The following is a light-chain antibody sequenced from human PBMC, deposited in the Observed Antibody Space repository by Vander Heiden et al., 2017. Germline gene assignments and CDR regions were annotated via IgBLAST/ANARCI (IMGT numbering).Light chain of an antibody. CDR1: QSVGSN. CDR2: GAS. CDR3: QQYNNWPPWT. J-gene: IGKJ1*01. Sequence: EIVMPQSPATLSVSPGERATLSCRASQSVGSNLAWYQQKPGQAPRLLMYGASTRATGIPARFSGSGSGTEFTLTISSLQSEDFAVYYCQQYNNWPPWTFGQGTKVEIK. V-gene: IGKV3-15*01.